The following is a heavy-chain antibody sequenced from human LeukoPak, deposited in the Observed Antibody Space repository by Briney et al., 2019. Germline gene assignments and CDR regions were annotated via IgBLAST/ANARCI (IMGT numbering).Heavy chain of an antibody. D-gene: IGHD6-19*01. CDR1: GYSFINYG. Sequence: GESLKISCKGSGYSFINYGVSWVRQAPGQGLEWMGWISTYNGDTNYAQKLQGRVTMTTDTSTSTAYMELRDLGSDDTAVYYCARDPSNSRGWRTFFDYWGQGTLVTVSS. J-gene: IGHJ4*02. CDR2: ISTYNGDT. V-gene: IGHV1-18*01. CDR3: ARDPSNSRGWRTFFDY.